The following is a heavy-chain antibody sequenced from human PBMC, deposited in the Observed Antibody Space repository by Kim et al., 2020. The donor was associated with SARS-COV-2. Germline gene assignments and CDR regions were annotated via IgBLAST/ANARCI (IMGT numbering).Heavy chain of an antibody. CDR2: ISGSGGST. CDR3: ASTREYSSGWYPVDY. V-gene: IGHV3-23*01. Sequence: VGSLRLSCAASGFTFSSYAMSWVRQAPGKGLEWVSAISGSGGSTYYADSVKGRFTISRDNSKNTLYLQMNSLRAEDTAVYYCASTREYSSGWYPVDYWGQGTLVTVSS. CDR1: GFTFSSYA. J-gene: IGHJ4*02. D-gene: IGHD6-19*01.